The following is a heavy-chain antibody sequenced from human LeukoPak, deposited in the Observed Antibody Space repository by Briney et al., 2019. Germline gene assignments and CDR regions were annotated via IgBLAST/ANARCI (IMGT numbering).Heavy chain of an antibody. CDR3: ARGSIAVAGPLDY. J-gene: IGHJ4*02. Sequence: SVKVSCKASGYTFSGTGWYLYWLRQAPGQGLEWMGRIIPILGIANYAQKFQGRVTITADKSTSTAYMELSSLRSEDTAVYYCARGSIAVAGPLDYWGQGTLVTVSS. CDR1: GYTFSGTGW. CDR2: IIPILGIA. V-gene: IGHV1-69*04. D-gene: IGHD6-19*01.